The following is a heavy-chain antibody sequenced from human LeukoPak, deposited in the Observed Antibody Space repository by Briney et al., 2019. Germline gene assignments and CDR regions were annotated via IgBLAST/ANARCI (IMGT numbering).Heavy chain of an antibody. J-gene: IGHJ4*02. CDR2: IYYSGST. V-gene: IGHV4-59*01. D-gene: IGHD5-18*01. CDR3: AISKQEYSYGYFDY. Sequence: SETLSLTCNVSGGSISSYYWSWIRQPPGKGLEWIGYIYYSGSTNYNPSLKSRVTISVDTSKNQFSLKLSSVTAADTAVYYCAISKQEYSYGYFDYWGQGTLVTVP. CDR1: GGSISSYY.